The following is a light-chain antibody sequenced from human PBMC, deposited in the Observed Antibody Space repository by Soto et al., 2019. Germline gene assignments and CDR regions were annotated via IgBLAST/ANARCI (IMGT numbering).Light chain of an antibody. J-gene: IGKJ5*01. CDR2: DAS. CDR1: QGISSA. V-gene: IGKV1-13*02. Sequence: AIQLTQSPSSLSASVGDRVTITCRSSQGISSALAWYQQKPGKAPKLLIYDASSLESGVPSRFSGSVSGTDFTLTIISLQPEDFATYYCQQFNSDPPTFGQGTRLEIK. CDR3: QQFNSDPPT.